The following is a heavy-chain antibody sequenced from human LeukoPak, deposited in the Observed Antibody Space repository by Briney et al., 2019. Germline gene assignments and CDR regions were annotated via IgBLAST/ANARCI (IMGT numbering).Heavy chain of an antibody. CDR1: GYTFTCYY. CDR3: ARSAYYYDSSGYYPSEFDN. D-gene: IGHD3-22*01. V-gene: IGHV1-2*02. Sequence: GASVKVSCKASGYTFTCYYMHWVRQAPGQGIEWMGWINPNSGGTNYAQKFQGRVTMTRDTSISTAYMELSRLRSDDTAVYYCARSAYYYDSSGYYPSEFDNWGQGTLVTVSS. J-gene: IGHJ4*02. CDR2: INPNSGGT.